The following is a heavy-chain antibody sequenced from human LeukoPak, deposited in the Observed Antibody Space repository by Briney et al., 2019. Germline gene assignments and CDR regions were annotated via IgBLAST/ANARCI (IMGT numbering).Heavy chain of an antibody. CDR1: GGSFSGYY. D-gene: IGHD3-3*01. Sequence: HSETLSLTCAVYGGSFSGYYWSWIHQPPGKGLEWIGEINHSGYNNYNPSLKSRVTISVDTSKNQFSLKLSSVTAADTAVYYCARHSTFFGVVIIKGRVRGPFDYWGQGTLVTVSS. V-gene: IGHV4-34*01. CDR3: ARHSTFFGVVIIKGRVRGPFDY. J-gene: IGHJ4*02. CDR2: INHSGYN.